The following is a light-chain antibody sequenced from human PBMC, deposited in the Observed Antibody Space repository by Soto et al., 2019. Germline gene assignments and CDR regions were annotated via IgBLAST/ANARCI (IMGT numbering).Light chain of an antibody. CDR3: HQSRYSLN. Sequence: TLLTQAPATLSLSPVERATLSCRASQSVDTYLAWYQQKSGRAPRLLIYDVSKRATGIPPRFSGSGAGTDFTLTISSLEPEDSATYYCHQSRYSLNFGGGNXVDIK. CDR2: DVS. CDR1: QSVDTY. J-gene: IGKJ4*01. V-gene: IGKV3D-11*02.